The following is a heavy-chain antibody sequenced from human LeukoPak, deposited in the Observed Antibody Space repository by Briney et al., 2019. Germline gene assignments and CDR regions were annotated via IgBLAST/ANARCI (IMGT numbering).Heavy chain of an antibody. V-gene: IGHV4-38-2*02. CDR1: GYSISSGYY. CDR3: ARELSGDSSGYRYNWFDP. D-gene: IGHD3-22*01. CDR2: IYHNGST. Sequence: SETLSLTCTVSGYSISSGYYWGWIRQPPGKGLEWIGSIYHNGSTYYNPSLKSRVTISVDTSKNQFSLKLSSVTAADTAVYYCARELSGDSSGYRYNWFDPWGQGTLVTVSS. J-gene: IGHJ5*02.